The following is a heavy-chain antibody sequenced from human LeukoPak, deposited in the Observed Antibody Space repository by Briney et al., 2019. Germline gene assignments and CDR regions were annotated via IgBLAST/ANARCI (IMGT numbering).Heavy chain of an antibody. CDR2: INAYNVNT. CDR3: ARYCSGGSCYSLWADAFDI. V-gene: IGHV1-18*01. CDR1: GYTFTSYD. Sequence: ASVKVSCKASGYTFTSYDISWVRQAPGQGLEWMGWINAYNVNTNYAQKLQGRVTMTTDTSTSTAYMELSSLRSDDTAVYYCARYCSGGSCYSLWADAFDIWGQGTMVTVSS. D-gene: IGHD2-15*01. J-gene: IGHJ3*02.